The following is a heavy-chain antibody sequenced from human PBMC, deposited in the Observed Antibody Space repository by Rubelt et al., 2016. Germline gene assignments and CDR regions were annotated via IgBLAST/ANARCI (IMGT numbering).Heavy chain of an antibody. Sequence: EVQLLESGGGLVQPGGSLRLSCAASGFTFSTYAMSWVRQAPGKGLEWVSSIRRGGDTYYADSVKGRFTISRDNTKNTLYLQMNGLRPEDTAVYYCANPACTGDCLPTLDYWGQGTLVTVSS. CDR3: ANPACTGDCLPTLDY. CDR2: IRRGGDT. D-gene: IGHD2-21*02. V-gene: IGHV3-23*01. CDR1: GFTFSTYA. J-gene: IGHJ4*02.